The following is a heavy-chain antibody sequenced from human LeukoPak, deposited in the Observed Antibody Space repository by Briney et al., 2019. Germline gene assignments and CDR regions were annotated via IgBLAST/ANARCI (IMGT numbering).Heavy chain of an antibody. D-gene: IGHD4-11*01. CDR2: IRQDGSDK. J-gene: IGHJ4*02. V-gene: IGHV3-7*05. CDR3: AKDSYSKGDY. CDR1: GFTFSSYW. Sequence: GGSLRLSCAASGFTFSSYWMIWVRQAPGKGLEWVANIRQDGSDKYYVDSVKGRFTISRDNAKNSLYLQMNSLRAEDTAVYYCAKDSYSKGDYWGQGTLVTVSS.